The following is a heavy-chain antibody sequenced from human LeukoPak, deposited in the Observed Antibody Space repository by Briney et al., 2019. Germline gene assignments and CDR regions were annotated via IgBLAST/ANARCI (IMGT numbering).Heavy chain of an antibody. V-gene: IGHV4-34*01. J-gene: IGHJ4*02. D-gene: IGHD3-9*01. Sequence: SSETLSLTCAVYGGSFSGYYWSWIRQPPGKGLEWIGEINHSGSTNYSPSLKSRVTISVDTSKNQFSLKLSSVTAADTAVYYCAGDPSLRYFDWLSPFDYWGQGTLVTVSS. CDR1: GGSFSGYY. CDR2: INHSGST. CDR3: AGDPSLRYFDWLSPFDY.